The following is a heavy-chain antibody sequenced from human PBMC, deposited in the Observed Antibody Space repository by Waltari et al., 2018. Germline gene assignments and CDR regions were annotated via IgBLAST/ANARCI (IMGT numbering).Heavy chain of an antibody. CDR3: ARDKSTPGYYDSSGYYFQDY. V-gene: IGHV4-38-2*02. CDR1: GYSISSGYY. D-gene: IGHD3-22*01. CDR2: LYHSGST. J-gene: IGHJ4*02. Sequence: QVQLQESGPGLVKPSETLSLTCAVSGYSISSGYYWGWIRQPPGKGLEWIGSLYHSGSTSYNPALKSRVTISVDTSKNQFSLKLSSVTAADTAVYYCARDKSTPGYYDSSGYYFQDYWGQGTLVTVSS.